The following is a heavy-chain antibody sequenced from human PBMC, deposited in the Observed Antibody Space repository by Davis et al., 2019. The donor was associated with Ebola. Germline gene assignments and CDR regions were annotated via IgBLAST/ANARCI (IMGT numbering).Heavy chain of an antibody. D-gene: IGHD4-17*01. V-gene: IGHV4-39*01. J-gene: IGHJ4*02. CDR2: IYYSGST. CDR3: ARLDGDYDY. Sequence: PSETLSLTCTVSGGSVSSGSYYWSWIRQPPGKGLEWIGYIYYSGSTYYNPSLKSRVTISVDTSKNQFSLKLSSVTAADTAVYYCARLDGDYDYWGQGTLVTVSS. CDR1: GGSVSSGSYY.